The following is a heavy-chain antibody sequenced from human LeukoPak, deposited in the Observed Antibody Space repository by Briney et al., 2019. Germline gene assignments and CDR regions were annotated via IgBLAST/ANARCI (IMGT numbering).Heavy chain of an antibody. D-gene: IGHD3-3*01. Sequence: SETLSLTCTVSGYSISSGYYWGWIRQPPGKGLEWIGSIYHSGSTYYNPSLKSRVTISVDTSKNQFSLKLSSVTAADTAVYYCARSGSPYDFWSGYRANYYYYMDVWGKGTTVTVSS. CDR2: IYHSGST. CDR1: GYSISSGYY. V-gene: IGHV4-38-2*02. J-gene: IGHJ6*03. CDR3: ARSGSPYDFWSGYRANYYYYMDV.